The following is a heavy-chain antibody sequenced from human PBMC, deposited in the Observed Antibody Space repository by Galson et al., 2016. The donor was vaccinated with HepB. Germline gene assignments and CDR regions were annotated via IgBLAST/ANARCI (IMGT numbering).Heavy chain of an antibody. J-gene: IGHJ4*02. V-gene: IGHV3-23*01. CDR1: GFTFSDHG. Sequence: SLRLSCAASGFTFSDHGVSWVRQAPGKGLEWVSGISGSRGTTYYAESVKGRFTISRDNSKNTLFLQMNSLTAEDTALYSCAKDGAIYGSCTSTSCSSYSDYWGQGTLVTVSS. CDR2: ISGSRGTT. D-gene: IGHD2-2*01. CDR3: AKDGAIYGSCTSTSCSSYSDY.